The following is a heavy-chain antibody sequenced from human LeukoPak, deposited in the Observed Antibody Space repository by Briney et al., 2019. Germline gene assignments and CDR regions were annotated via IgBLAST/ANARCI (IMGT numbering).Heavy chain of an antibody. J-gene: IGHJ4*02. V-gene: IGHV3-7*01. CDR2: IKQDGSEK. D-gene: IGHD6-19*01. Sequence: GGXLXLXXXXXGXTFSSYWMSWVRQAPGKGLEWVANIKQDGSEKYYVDSVKGRFTISRDNAKNSLYLQMNSLRAEDTAVYYCASEVAGTLYWGQGTLVTVSS. CDR3: ASEVAGTLY. CDR1: GXTFSSYW.